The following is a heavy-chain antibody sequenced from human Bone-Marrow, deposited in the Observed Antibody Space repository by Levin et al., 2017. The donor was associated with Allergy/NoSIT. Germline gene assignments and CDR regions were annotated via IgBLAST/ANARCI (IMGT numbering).Heavy chain of an antibody. D-gene: IGHD3-16*01. CDR1: GGSISSVGYY. V-gene: IGHV4-31*03. J-gene: IGHJ5*02. Sequence: LRLSCTVSGGSISSVGYYWSWVRQHPERGLEWLGYIYHRGSVYYNPSFKSRFSISIDTSKNQFFMTVPSVTAADTAVYYCTRVPESNYVDGYFDPWGRGNQVIVSS. CDR3: TRVPESNYVDGYFDP. CDR2: IYHRGSV.